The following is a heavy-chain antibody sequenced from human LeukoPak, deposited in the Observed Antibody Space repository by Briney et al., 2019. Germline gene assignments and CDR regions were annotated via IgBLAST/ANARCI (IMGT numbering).Heavy chain of an antibody. CDR2: ISYDGRNK. Sequence: PTGGSLRLSCAASGFIFSSYAMHWVRQAPGKGLEWVAVISYDGRNKYHADSVKGRFTISRDNSKNTVHLQMNNLRAEDTAMYFCARRLYIVRGAFDIWGQGTMVTVSS. V-gene: IGHV3-30*14. D-gene: IGHD2/OR15-2a*01. CDR3: ARRLYIVRGAFDI. J-gene: IGHJ3*02. CDR1: GFIFSSYA.